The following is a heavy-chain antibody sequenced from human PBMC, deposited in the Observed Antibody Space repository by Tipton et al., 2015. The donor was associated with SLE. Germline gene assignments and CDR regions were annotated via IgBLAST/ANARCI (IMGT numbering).Heavy chain of an antibody. CDR2: IYRSGTA. Sequence: TLSLTCSVSSYSIYNGFYWGWIRQSPGKGLEWIGSIYRSGTAYYNPSLKSRVTMSVDTSKNQFSLKLTSVTAADTAVYYCARGGGSYGSGTYYPMDVWGQGTTVTVSS. J-gene: IGHJ6*02. D-gene: IGHD3-10*01. CDR1: SYSIYNGFY. CDR3: ARGGGSYGSGTYYPMDV. V-gene: IGHV4-38-2*02.